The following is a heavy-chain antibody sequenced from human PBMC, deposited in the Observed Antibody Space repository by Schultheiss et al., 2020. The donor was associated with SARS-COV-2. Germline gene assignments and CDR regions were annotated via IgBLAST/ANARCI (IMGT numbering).Heavy chain of an antibody. D-gene: IGHD2-2*01. V-gene: IGHV4-59*01. CDR2: INHSGST. Sequence: SETLSLTCTVSGGSISSYYWSWIRQPPGKGLEWIGEINHSGSTNYNPSLKSRVTISVDTSKNQFSLKLSSVTAADTAVYYCAREREYQLPPYYYYYYMDVWGKGTTVTVSS. CDR1: GGSISSYY. J-gene: IGHJ6*03. CDR3: AREREYQLPPYYYYYYMDV.